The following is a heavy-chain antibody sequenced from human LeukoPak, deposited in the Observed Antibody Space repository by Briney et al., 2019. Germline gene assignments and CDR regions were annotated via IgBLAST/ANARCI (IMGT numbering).Heavy chain of an antibody. CDR1: GFTFSSYG. CDR3: AKAASGIAAAGPFDY. V-gene: IGHV3-30*02. J-gene: IGHJ4*02. D-gene: IGHD6-13*01. CDR2: IRYDGSNE. Sequence: GGSLRLSCAASGFTFSSYGMHWVRQAPGKGLEWVTFIRYDGSNEYYADSVKGRFTIPRDNSKNTLYLQMNSLRAEDTAVYYCAKAASGIAAAGPFDYWGQGTLVTVSS.